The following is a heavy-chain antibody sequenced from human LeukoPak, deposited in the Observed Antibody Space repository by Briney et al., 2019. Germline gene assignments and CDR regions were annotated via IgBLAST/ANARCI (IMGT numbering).Heavy chain of an antibody. CDR3: AREGQQWLVRVGRGSYYYYYGMDV. V-gene: IGHV4-30-2*01. Sequence: SETLSLTCAVSGGSISSGGYSWSWIRQPPGKGLEWIGYIYHSGSTYYNPSLKSRVTISVDRSKNQFSLKLSSVTAADTAVYYCAREGQQWLVRVGRGSYYYYYGMDVWGQGTTVTVSS. CDR2: IYHSGST. D-gene: IGHD6-19*01. CDR1: GGSISSGGYS. J-gene: IGHJ6*02.